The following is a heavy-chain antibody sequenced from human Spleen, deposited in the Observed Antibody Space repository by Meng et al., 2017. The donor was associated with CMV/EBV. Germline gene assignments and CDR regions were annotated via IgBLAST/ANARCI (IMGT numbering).Heavy chain of an antibody. CDR1: GYTFITYY. V-gene: IGHV1-46*01. CDR2: INPGGGTT. CDR3: ARDLVGYDAFDI. J-gene: IGHJ3*02. D-gene: IGHD3-22*01. Sequence: ASVKVSCKASGYTFITYYIHWVRQAPGQGLEWMGRINPGGGTTTYSQKFQGGVTLTSDTSTNTVYMELSRLRYEDTAVYYCARDLVGYDAFDIWGQGTMVTVSS.